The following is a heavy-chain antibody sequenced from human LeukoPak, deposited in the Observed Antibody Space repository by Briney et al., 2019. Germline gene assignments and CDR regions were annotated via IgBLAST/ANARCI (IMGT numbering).Heavy chain of an antibody. CDR1: GFTFSNYA. J-gene: IGHJ4*02. Sequence: GGSLRLSCAASGFTFSNYAMSWVRQAPGKGLEWVSDISGSGGNTYYADSVKGRFTISRDNSKNTLYLQMNSLRAEDTAVYYCAKDDAYYYDSRGPPYYFDYWGQGTLVTVSS. V-gene: IGHV3-23*01. CDR2: ISGSGGNT. CDR3: AKDDAYYYDSRGPPYYFDY. D-gene: IGHD3-22*01.